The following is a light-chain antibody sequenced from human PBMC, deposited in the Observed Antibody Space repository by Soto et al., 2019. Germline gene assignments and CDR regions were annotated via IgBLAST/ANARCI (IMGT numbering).Light chain of an antibody. J-gene: IGKJ2*01. CDR3: QQRSNWPPGYS. Sequence: ETVLTQSPATLSLSPGERATLSCRASQSVTTYLAWYQQKPGQAPRLLIYDVSNRATGIPARFSCSGSGTDFTLTISSLEPEDFAVYYCQQRSNWPPGYSFGQGTKLEIK. CDR1: QSVTTY. CDR2: DVS. V-gene: IGKV3-11*01.